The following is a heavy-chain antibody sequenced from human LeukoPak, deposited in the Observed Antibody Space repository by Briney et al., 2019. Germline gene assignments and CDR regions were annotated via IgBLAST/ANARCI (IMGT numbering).Heavy chain of an antibody. CDR1: GFTVNNNY. D-gene: IGHD5-18*01. CDR2: ISGSGGST. CDR3: AKDRTDTAMVSASDI. J-gene: IGHJ3*02. Sequence: GGSLRLSCAASGFTVNNNYMNWVRQAPGKGLEWVSAISGSGGSTYYADSVKGRFTISRDNSKNTLYLQMNSLRAEDTAVYYCAKDRTDTAMVSASDIWGQGTMVTASS. V-gene: IGHV3-23*01.